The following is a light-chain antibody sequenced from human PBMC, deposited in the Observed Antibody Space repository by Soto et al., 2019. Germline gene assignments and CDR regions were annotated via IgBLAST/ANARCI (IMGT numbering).Light chain of an antibody. J-gene: IGKJ5*01. Sequence: DIQMTQSPYSLSASVGDRVTITCQASQGITNYLNWYQQKPVKAPKLLIYGASNLETGVPSRFSGSGSGTDFTFTISSLQAEDIATYFCQQYDSVFTFGQGTRLEIK. CDR2: GAS. V-gene: IGKV1-33*01. CDR1: QGITNY. CDR3: QQYDSVFT.